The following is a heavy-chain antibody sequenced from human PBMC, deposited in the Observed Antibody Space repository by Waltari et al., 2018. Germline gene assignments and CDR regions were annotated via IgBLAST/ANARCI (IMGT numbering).Heavy chain of an antibody. J-gene: IGHJ4*02. Sequence: QVYLVESGGGVVQPGGSLRLPCAASGFMFSNYVMHWVRQAPGKGLEWVASIRYDGSNTFHADSVKGRFTISRDNSKNTMDLQTSSLRPEDTAVYYCASERGTFGVGRSSFDRWGQGTLVIVSS. CDR1: GFMFSNYV. D-gene: IGHD3-3*01. CDR2: IRYDGSNT. CDR3: ASERGTFGVGRSSFDR. V-gene: IGHV3-30*02.